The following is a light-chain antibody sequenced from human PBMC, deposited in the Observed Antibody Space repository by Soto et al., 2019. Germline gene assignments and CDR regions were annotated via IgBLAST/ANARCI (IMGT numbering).Light chain of an antibody. J-gene: IGKJ1*01. Sequence: DVVMTQSPLSLPVTLGQPASISCRSSQSLVSSDGNTYLNWFQQRPGQSPRRLIYKVSSRDSGVPDRFSGSGSGTVFTLKISRVEAADVAVYYCMQGSHWPRTFGQGTKVEIK. CDR2: KVS. V-gene: IGKV2-30*01. CDR1: QSLVSSDGNTY. CDR3: MQGSHWPRT.